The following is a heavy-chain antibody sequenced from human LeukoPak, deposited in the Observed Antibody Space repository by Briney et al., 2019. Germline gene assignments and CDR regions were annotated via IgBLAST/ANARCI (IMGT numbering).Heavy chain of an antibody. V-gene: IGHV1-2*02. CDR1: GYTFTGYY. D-gene: IGHD6-19*01. CDR3: ARDQRAVARFDP. Sequence: ASVKVFCKASGYTFTGYYMHWVRQAPGQGLEWMGWINPNSGGTNYAQKFQGRVTMTRDTSISTAYMELSRLRSDNTAVYYCARDQRAVARFDPWGQGTLVTVSS. J-gene: IGHJ5*02. CDR2: INPNSGGT.